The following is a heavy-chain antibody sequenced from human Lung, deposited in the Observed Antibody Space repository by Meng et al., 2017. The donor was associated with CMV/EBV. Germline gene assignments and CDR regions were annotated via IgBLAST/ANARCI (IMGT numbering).Heavy chain of an antibody. CDR2: ISTYNGNT. CDR3: VWEWRLMNAQPNWFAP. D-gene: IGHD3-3*01. V-gene: IGHV1-18*01. J-gene: IGHJ5*02. CDR1: GYTFTSYG. Sequence: ASXXVSXKASGYTFTSYGINWVRQAPGQGLEWMAWISTYNGNTYYAQKFQGRVTLTTDTYTNAAYKELRSLRCDDKAVEYCVWEWRLMNAQPNWFAPWGQGTLVTVSS.